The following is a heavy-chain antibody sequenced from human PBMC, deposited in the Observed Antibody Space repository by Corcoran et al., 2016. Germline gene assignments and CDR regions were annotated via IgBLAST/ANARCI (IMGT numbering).Heavy chain of an antibody. CDR3: ATQKYYYDSSGYVWDDAFDS. Sequence: EVQLVESGGGLVKPGGSLRLSCAASGFTFSSYSMNWVRQAPGKGLEWVSSISSSSSYIYYADSVKGRFTISRDNAKNSLYLQMNSLRAEDTAVYDWATQKYYYDSSGYVWDDAFDSWGQGTMVTVSS. J-gene: IGHJ3*02. CDR2: ISSSSSYI. CDR1: GFTFSSYS. V-gene: IGHV3-21*01. D-gene: IGHD3-22*01.